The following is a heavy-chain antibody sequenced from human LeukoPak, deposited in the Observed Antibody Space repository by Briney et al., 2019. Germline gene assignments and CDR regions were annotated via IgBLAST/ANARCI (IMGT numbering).Heavy chain of an antibody. CDR2: IIPIFGTA. D-gene: IGHD5-24*01. J-gene: IGHJ4*02. V-gene: IGHV1-69*06. CDR3: ATTSREQEYYFDY. CDR1: GGTFSSYA. Sequence: ASVKVSCKASGGTFSSYAISWVRQAPGQGLEWMGGIIPIFGTANYAQKFQGRVTMTEDTSTDTAYMELSSLRSEDTAVYYCATTSREQEYYFDYWGQGTLVTVSS.